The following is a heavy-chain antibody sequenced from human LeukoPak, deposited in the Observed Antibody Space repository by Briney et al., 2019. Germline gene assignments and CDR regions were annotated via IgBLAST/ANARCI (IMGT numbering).Heavy chain of an antibody. CDR2: MYSGGSET. D-gene: IGHD3-22*01. CDR3: ARLSYYDGTGYTGFDN. V-gene: IGHV5-51*01. Sequence: GESLKISCKGSGYSFTSYWIGWVRQMPGKGLEWMGIMYSGGSETRYSPSFQGQVTLSADRSMRTAYLQWRSLKASDTAMYYCARLSYYDGTGYTGFDNWGQGTLVTVSS. CDR1: GYSFTSYW. J-gene: IGHJ4*02.